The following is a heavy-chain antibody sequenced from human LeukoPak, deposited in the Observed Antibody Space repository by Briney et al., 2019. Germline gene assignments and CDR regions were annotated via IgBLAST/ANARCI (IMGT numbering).Heavy chain of an antibody. CDR1: GFTFSSYA. J-gene: IGHJ4*02. CDR2: ISYDGSNK. D-gene: IGHD3-3*01. V-gene: IGHV3-30-3*01. CDR3: ARAQRPVLRFLEWLLPGFDY. Sequence: GGSLRLSCAASGFTFSSYAMHWVRQAPGKGLEWVAVISYDGSNKYYADSVKGRFTISRDNSKNTLYLQMNSLRAEDTAVYYCARAQRPVLRFLEWLLPGFDYWGQGTLVTVSS.